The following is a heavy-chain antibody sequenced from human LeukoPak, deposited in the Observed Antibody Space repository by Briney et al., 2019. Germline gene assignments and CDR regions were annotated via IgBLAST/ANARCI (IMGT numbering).Heavy chain of an antibody. V-gene: IGHV1-2*02. D-gene: IGHD3-22*01. J-gene: IGHJ3*02. CDR1: GYTFTGYY. CDR2: INPNSGGT. Sequence: ASVKVSCKASGYTFTGYYMHWVRQAPGQGLEWMGWINPNSGGTNYAQKFQGRVTMTRDTSISTAYMELSRLRSDDTAVYYCASEIGGHSSGYYPGAFDIWGQGAMVTVSS. CDR3: ASEIGGHSSGYYPGAFDI.